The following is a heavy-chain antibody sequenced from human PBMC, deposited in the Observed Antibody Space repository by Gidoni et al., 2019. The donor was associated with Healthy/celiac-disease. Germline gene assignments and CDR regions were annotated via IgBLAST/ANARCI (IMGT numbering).Heavy chain of an antibody. CDR2: IDPSDSYT. J-gene: IGHJ2*01. V-gene: IGHV5-10-1*03. CDR1: GYSFTSYW. D-gene: IGHD6-6*01. Sequence: EVQLVQSGAEVKKPGESLRISCKGSGYSFTSYWISWVRQLPGKGLEWMGRIDPSDSYTNYSPSFQGHVTISADKSISTAYLQWSSLKASDTAMYYCARPPLPAEYDWYFDLWGRGTLVTVSS. CDR3: ARPPLPAEYDWYFDL.